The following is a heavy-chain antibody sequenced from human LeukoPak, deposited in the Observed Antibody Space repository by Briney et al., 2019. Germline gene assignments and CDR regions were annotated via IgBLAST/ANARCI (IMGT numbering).Heavy chain of an antibody. V-gene: IGHV1-3*01. Sequence: GASVKVSCKASGYTFTSYAMHWVRQAPGQRLEWMGWINAGNGNTKYSQKFQGRVTITRDTSASTAYMELSSLRSEDTAVYYCASYDYVWGSYYTTPLDYWGQGTLGTVSS. D-gene: IGHD3-16*01. CDR1: GYTFTSYA. CDR2: INAGNGNT. CDR3: ASYDYVWGSYYTTPLDY. J-gene: IGHJ4*02.